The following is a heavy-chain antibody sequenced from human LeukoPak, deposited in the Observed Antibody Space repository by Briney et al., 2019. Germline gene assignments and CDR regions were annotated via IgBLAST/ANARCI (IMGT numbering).Heavy chain of an antibody. CDR1: GFTFSTYA. CDR3: ARDSTLAAAGAMDY. Sequence: PGGSLRLSCAASGFTFSTYAMHWVRQAPGKGLEYVSAISNNGGSTYYADSVKGRFTISRDNSKNTLYLQMGSLRAEDMAVYYCARDSTLAAAGAMDYWGQGTLVTVSS. D-gene: IGHD6-13*01. V-gene: IGHV3-64*02. J-gene: IGHJ4*02. CDR2: ISNNGGST.